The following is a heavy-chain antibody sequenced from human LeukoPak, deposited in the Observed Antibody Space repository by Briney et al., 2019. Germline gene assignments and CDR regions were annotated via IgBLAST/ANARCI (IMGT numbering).Heavy chain of an antibody. CDR2: ISGSGGST. CDR1: GFTFSSYA. CDR3: AKDHITMIVVGPDDAFDI. Sequence: GGSLRLSCAASGFTFSSYAMSWVRQAPGKGLEWVSAISGSGGSTYYADSVKGRFTISRDNSKNTLYLQMNSLRAEDTAVYYCAKDHITMIVVGPDDAFDIWGQGTMVTVSS. J-gene: IGHJ3*02. D-gene: IGHD3-22*01. V-gene: IGHV3-23*01.